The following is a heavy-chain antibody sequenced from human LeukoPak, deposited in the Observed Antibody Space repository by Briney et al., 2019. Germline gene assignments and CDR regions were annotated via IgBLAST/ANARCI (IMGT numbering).Heavy chain of an antibody. CDR2: ISSSSSYI. CDR3: ARDRLAYCGGDCFRGMDV. V-gene: IGHV3-21*01. D-gene: IGHD2-21*02. CDR1: GFTFSSYS. Sequence: PGGSLRLSCAASGFTFSSYSMNWVRQAPGKGLEWVSSISSSSSYIYCADSVKGRFTISRDNAKNSLYLQMNSLRAEDTAVYYCARDRLAYCGGDCFRGMDVWGQGTTVTVSS. J-gene: IGHJ6*02.